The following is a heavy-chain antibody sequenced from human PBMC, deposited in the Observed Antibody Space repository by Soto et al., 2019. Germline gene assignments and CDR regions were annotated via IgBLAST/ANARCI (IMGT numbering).Heavy chain of an antibody. CDR1: GFTFSSYV. J-gene: IGHJ4*02. V-gene: IGHV3-23*01. Sequence: EVQLLESGGGLVQPGGSLRLSCAASGFTFSSYVMSWVRQAPGKGLEWVSGISGSGGSTYYADSVKGRFTISRDNSKNTLYLQVNSLRAEDTAVYYCAKVPYDFWSGYYPPLYVDYWGQGTLVTVSS. CDR3: AKVPYDFWSGYYPPLYVDY. D-gene: IGHD3-3*01. CDR2: ISGSGGST.